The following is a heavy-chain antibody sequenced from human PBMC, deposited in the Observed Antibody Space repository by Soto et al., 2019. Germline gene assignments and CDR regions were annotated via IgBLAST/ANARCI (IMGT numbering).Heavy chain of an antibody. CDR3: ARDYYDSSGYYPLV. Sequence: ASVKVSCKASGGTFSSYAISWVRQAPGQGLEWMGIIIPIGGSTNYAQKFQGRVTMTRDTSTSTVYMELSSLRSEDTAVYYCARDYYDSSGYYPLVWGQGTQVTVSS. D-gene: IGHD3-22*01. CDR1: GGTFSSYA. J-gene: IGHJ4*02. V-gene: IGHV1-46*01. CDR2: IIPIGGST.